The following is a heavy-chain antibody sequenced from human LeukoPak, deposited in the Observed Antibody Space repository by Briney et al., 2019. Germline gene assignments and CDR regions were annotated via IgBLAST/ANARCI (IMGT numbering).Heavy chain of an antibody. CDR3: AGGGIVVVPGAASNYYYYMDV. Sequence: PGGSLRLSCEASGFTFSTYSVNWVRQAPGKGLEWVSSVTTSRSARYYADSVKGRFTVSRDNAKNSLYLQMNSLRAEDTAVYYCAGGGIVVVPGAASNYYYYMDVWGKGTTVTVSS. V-gene: IGHV3-21*01. D-gene: IGHD2-2*01. CDR2: VTTSRSAR. CDR1: GFTFSTYS. J-gene: IGHJ6*03.